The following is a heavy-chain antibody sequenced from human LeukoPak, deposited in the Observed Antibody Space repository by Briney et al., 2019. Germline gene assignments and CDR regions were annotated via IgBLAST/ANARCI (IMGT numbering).Heavy chain of an antibody. CDR3: ARDRGRITGTTLGNAFDI. CDR1: GFTVSSNY. CDR2: IYSGGST. J-gene: IGHJ3*02. Sequence: GGSLRLSCAASGFTVSSNYMSWVRQAPGKGLEWVSVIYSGGSTYYADSVKGRFTISRDNSKNTLYLQMNSLRAEDTAVYYCARDRGRITGTTLGNAFDIWGQGTMVTVSS. D-gene: IGHD1-20*01. V-gene: IGHV3-66*01.